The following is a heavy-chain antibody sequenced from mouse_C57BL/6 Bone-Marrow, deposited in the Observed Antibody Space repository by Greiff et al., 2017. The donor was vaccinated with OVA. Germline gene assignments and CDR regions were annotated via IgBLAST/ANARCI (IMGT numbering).Heavy chain of an antibody. V-gene: IGHV1-52*01. CDR2: IDPSDSET. CDR3: ARGEDDYDGFAY. D-gene: IGHD2-4*01. CDR1: GYTFTSYW. Sequence: VQLQQPGAELVRPGSSVKLSCKASGYTFTSYWMHWVKQRPIQGLEWIGNIDPSDSETHYNQKFKDKATLTVDKSSSTAYMQLSSLTSEDSAVYYCARGEDDYDGFAYWGQGTLVTVSA. J-gene: IGHJ3*01.